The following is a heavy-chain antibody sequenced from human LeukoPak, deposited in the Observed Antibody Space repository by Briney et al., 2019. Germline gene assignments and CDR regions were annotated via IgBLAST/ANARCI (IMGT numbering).Heavy chain of an antibody. CDR3: AKDRLRYFDWLDHFDY. CDR1: GFTFSSYA. J-gene: IGHJ4*02. D-gene: IGHD3-9*01. V-gene: IGHV3-23*01. CDR2: ISGSGGST. Sequence: GGSLRLSCTASGFTFSSYAMSWVRQAPGKGLEWVSAISGSGGSTYYADSAKGRFTISRDNSKNTLYLQMNSLRAEDTAVYYCAKDRLRYFDWLDHFDYWGQGTLVTVSS.